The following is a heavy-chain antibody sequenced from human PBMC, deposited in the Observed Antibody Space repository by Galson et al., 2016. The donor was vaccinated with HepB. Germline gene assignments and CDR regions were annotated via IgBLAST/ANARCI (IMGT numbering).Heavy chain of an antibody. CDR1: GFTLSNYA. CDR2: IGGSGDIT. D-gene: IGHD6-19*01. CDR3: AKSGALGWYNQFDY. V-gene: IGHV3-23*01. J-gene: IGHJ4*02. Sequence: SLRLSCAASGFTLSNYAMTWVRRAPGRGLEWVSAIGGSGDITYYAVPVKGQFSISRVNSKNTLYLQMNSLRAEDTALYYCAKSGALGWYNQFDYLGQGTLVTVSS.